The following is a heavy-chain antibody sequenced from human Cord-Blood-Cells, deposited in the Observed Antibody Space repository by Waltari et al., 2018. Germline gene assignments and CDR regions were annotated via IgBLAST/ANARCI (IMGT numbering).Heavy chain of an antibody. CDR2: IYYSGST. CDR3: ARPLRNYGNAFDI. D-gene: IGHD4-17*01. CDR1: GGPTSTSPYY. Sequence: QLQLLQSCPGLVKPSETLSLTCTVSGGPTSTSPYYVGCFRQPPGKGLEWIGSIYYSGSTYYNPSLKSRVPISVDTSKNQFSLKLSSVTAADTAVYYCARPLRNYGNAFDIWGQGTMVTVSS. J-gene: IGHJ3*02. V-gene: IGHV4-39*01.